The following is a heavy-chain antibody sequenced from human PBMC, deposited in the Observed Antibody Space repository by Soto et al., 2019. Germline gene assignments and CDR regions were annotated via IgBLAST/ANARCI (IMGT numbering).Heavy chain of an antibody. Sequence: QVQLVQSGAEVKKPGASVKVSCKASGYTFTSYGISWVRQAPGQGLEWMGWISAYNGNTNYAQKRQGRVTLTTDTSTSTAYMELRSLSSDDADVYYCARGYSSGYYPDYWGQGTLVTVSS. CDR3: ARGYSSGYYPDY. D-gene: IGHD3-22*01. CDR2: ISAYNGNT. CDR1: GYTFTSYG. V-gene: IGHV1-18*04. J-gene: IGHJ4*02.